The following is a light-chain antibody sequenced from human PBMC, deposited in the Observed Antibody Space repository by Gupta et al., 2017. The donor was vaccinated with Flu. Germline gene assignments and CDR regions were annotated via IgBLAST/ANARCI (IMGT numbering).Light chain of an antibody. CDR2: WAS. J-gene: IGKJ3*01. CDR1: QIVLYSSNNKNY. V-gene: IGKV4-1*01. Sequence: NCKSSQIVLYSSNNKNYLAWYQQKPGQPPKLLIYWASTRESGVPDRFSGSGSGTDFTLTISSLQAEDVAVYYCQQYYSTLFTFGPGTKVDIK. CDR3: QQYYSTLFT.